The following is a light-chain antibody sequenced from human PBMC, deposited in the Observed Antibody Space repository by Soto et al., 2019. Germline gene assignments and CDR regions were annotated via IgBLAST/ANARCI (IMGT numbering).Light chain of an antibody. CDR2: GTS. V-gene: IGKV3-15*01. CDR1: QSVSTN. Sequence: EIVMTQSPATLSVSPGERATLSCRASQSVSTNLAWYQQKPGQAPRLLIYGTSTRATGIPARFSGSGSGTEFTLTISSLQSEDFGVYHCQQYNNWPITFGQGTRLEIK. J-gene: IGKJ5*01. CDR3: QQYNNWPIT.